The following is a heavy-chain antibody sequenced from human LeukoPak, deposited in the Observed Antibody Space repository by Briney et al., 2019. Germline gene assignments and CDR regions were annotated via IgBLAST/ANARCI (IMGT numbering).Heavy chain of an antibody. CDR3: ARGDPFDAFDY. CDR2: INHSGST. D-gene: IGHD3-9*01. V-gene: IGHV4-34*01. Sequence: SETLSLTCAVYGGSFSGYYWSWIRQPPGKGLEWIGEINHSGSTNYNPSLKSRVTISVDTSKNLFSLKLSSVTAADTAVYYCARGDPFDAFDYWGQGTLVTVSS. J-gene: IGHJ4*02. CDR1: GGSFSGYY.